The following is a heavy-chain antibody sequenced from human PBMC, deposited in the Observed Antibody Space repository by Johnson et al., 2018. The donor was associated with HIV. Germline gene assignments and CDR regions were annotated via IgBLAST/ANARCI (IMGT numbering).Heavy chain of an antibody. J-gene: IGHJ3*02. Sequence: EVQLVESGGGLVQPGRSLRLSCAASGFTFDDYAMHWVRQAPGKGLEWVSGISWNSGSIGYADSVKGRFTISRDNAKNSLYLQMNSLRAEDTALYYCAKDIEATPDAFDIWGQGTMVTVSS. CDR2: ISWNSGSI. CDR1: GFTFDDYA. CDR3: AKDIEATPDAFDI. V-gene: IGHV3-9*01.